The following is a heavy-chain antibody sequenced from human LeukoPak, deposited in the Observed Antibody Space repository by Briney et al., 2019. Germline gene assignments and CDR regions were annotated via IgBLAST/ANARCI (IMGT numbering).Heavy chain of an antibody. CDR1: GYSISSGYY. CDR3: ARAHYGGNSEDNWFDP. J-gene: IGHJ5*02. D-gene: IGHD4-23*01. V-gene: IGHV4-38-2*01. CDR2: IYHSGST. Sequence: SETLSLTCAVSGYSISSGYYWGWIRQPPGKGLEWIGSIYHSGSTYYNPSLKSRVTISVDTSKNQFSLKLSSVTAADTAVYYCARAHYGGNSEDNWFDPWGQGTLVTVSS.